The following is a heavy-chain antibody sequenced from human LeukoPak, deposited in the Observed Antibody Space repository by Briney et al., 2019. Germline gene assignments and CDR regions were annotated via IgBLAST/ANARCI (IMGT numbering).Heavy chain of an antibody. J-gene: IGHJ3*02. D-gene: IGHD5-18*01. CDR3: ASTGYSYSVNEIHAFDI. CDR2: IYYRGST. V-gene: IGHV4-39*01. CDR1: AGSLSSSSYY. Sequence: PSETLSLTCTVSAGSLSSSSYYWGWIRQPPGKGLEWIGRIYYRGSTYYNPSVKSPVTISVDTSKNQFSVKLSSVTAADTAVYYCASTGYSYSVNEIHAFDIWGQGTMVTVSS.